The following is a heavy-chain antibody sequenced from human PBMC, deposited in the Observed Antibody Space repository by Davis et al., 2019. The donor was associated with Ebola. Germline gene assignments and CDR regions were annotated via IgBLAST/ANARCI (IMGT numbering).Heavy chain of an antibody. CDR3: ARDPTATRGIDV. D-gene: IGHD5-18*01. CDR2: INGDGSTT. V-gene: IGHV3-74*01. Sequence: PGGSLRLSCAASGFTFSSYWMHWVRQAPGKGLVWVSRINGDGSTTSYADSVKGRFTISRDNSRNALYLQMNSLRAEDTAVYYCARDPTATRGIDVWGKGTTVTVSS. CDR1: GFTFSSYW. J-gene: IGHJ6*04.